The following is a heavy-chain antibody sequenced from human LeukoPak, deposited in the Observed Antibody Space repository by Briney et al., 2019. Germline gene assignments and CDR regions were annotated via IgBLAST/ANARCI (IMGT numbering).Heavy chain of an antibody. CDR3: ARDWMGGAFDI. J-gene: IGHJ3*02. Sequence: SGGSLRLSCAASGFTFSDYYMSWIRQAPGKGLEWVSYISSSSRTIYYADSVKGRFTISRDNAKNSLYLQMNSLRAEDTAVYYCARDWMGGAFDIWGQGTMVTVSS. CDR1: GFTFSDYY. CDR2: ISSSSRTI. V-gene: IGHV3-11*04. D-gene: IGHD1-26*01.